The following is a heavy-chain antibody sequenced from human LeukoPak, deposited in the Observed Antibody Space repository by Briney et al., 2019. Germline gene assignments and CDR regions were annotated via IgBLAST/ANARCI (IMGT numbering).Heavy chain of an antibody. Sequence: ASVKVSCKASGYTFTDYYMHWARQAPGQGLEWMGWIDPNSGDTNYAQKFQGRVTMTRDTSISTAYMELSRLRSDDTAVYYCARVASWFGEYWFDPWGQGTLVTVSS. CDR1: GYTFTDYY. CDR3: ARVASWFGEYWFDP. V-gene: IGHV1-2*02. D-gene: IGHD3-10*01. J-gene: IGHJ5*02. CDR2: IDPNSGDT.